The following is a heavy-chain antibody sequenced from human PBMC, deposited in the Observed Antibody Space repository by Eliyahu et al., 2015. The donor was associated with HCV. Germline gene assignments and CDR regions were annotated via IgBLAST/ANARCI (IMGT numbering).Heavy chain of an antibody. CDR2: IHYSGSX. Sequence: QVQVQESGPGLVKPSETLSLXCXXPGXSITTXXWSWIRQPPGKGLEWXGYIHYSGSXNYNPSLKSRVTISVDTSKNQFSLNLTSVTAADTAVYYCASGGGGIAVAGTGGWFDPWGQGTLVTVSS. CDR3: ASGGGGIAVAGTGGWFDP. D-gene: IGHD6-19*01. CDR1: GXSITTXX. J-gene: IGHJ5*02. V-gene: IGHV4-59*01.